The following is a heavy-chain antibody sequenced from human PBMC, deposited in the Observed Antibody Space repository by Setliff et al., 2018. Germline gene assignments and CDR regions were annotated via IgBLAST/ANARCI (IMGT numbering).Heavy chain of an antibody. Sequence: PGGSLRLSCAASGFTFSSYWMSWVRQAPGKGLEWVANIKQDGSEKYYVDSVKGRFTTSRDNAKNSLYLQMNSLRAEDTAVYYCARDHVYGSQYYYYYYGMDVWGQGTTVTVSS. CDR1: GFTFSSYW. V-gene: IGHV3-7*01. CDR3: ARDHVYGSQYYYYYYGMDV. D-gene: IGHD3-10*01. J-gene: IGHJ6*02. CDR2: IKQDGSEK.